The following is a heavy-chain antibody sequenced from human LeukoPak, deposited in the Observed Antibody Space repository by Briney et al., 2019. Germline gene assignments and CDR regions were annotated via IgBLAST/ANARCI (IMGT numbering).Heavy chain of an antibody. CDR3: ARHFLVNWFDP. CDR2: IYYSGST. Sequence: WXRQPPGXXLEWIGSIYYSGSTYYNPSLKSRVTISVDTSKNQFSLKLSSVTAADTAVYYCARHFLVNWFDPWGQGTLVTVSS. V-gene: IGHV4-39*01. J-gene: IGHJ5*02. D-gene: IGHD6-6*01.